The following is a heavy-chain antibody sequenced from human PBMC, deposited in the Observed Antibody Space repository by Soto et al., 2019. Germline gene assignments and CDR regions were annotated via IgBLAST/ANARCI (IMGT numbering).Heavy chain of an antibody. CDR2: ISSTTNYI. J-gene: IGHJ4*02. CDR1: GFTFTRYS. CDR3: ARESEDLTSNFDY. Sequence: GGSLRLSCAASGFTFTRYSMNWVRQAPGKGLEWVSSISSTTNYIYYGDSMKGRFTISRDNAKNSLYLEMNSLRAEDTAVYYCARESEDLTSNFDYWGQGTLVTVTS. V-gene: IGHV3-21*06.